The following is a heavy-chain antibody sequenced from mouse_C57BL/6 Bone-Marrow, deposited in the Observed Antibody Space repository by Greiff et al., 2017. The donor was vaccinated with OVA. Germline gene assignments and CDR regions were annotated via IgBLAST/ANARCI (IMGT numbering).Heavy chain of an antibody. CDR2: INPSNGGT. Sequence: VQLQQSGTELVKPGASVKLSCKASGYTFTSYWMHWVKQRPGQGLEWIGNINPSNGGTNYNEKFKSKATLTVDKSSSTAYMQLSSLTSEDSAVYYCARGNYYGSSPRWYFDVWGTGTTVTVSS. CDR3: ARGNYYGSSPRWYFDV. V-gene: IGHV1-53*01. J-gene: IGHJ1*03. D-gene: IGHD1-1*01. CDR1: GYTFTSYW.